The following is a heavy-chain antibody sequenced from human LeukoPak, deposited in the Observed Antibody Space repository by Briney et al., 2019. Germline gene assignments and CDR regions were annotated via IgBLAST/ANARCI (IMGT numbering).Heavy chain of an antibody. V-gene: IGHV5-51*01. Sequence: GESLKISCKGSGYNFTSYWIGWVRQMPGKGLEWMGIIYPGDSDTRYSPSFQGQVTISADKSISTAYLQWSSLKASDTAMYYCARPKEVGATLNDAFDIWGQGTMVTVSS. J-gene: IGHJ3*02. D-gene: IGHD1-26*01. CDR1: GYNFTSYW. CDR3: ARPKEVGATLNDAFDI. CDR2: IYPGDSDT.